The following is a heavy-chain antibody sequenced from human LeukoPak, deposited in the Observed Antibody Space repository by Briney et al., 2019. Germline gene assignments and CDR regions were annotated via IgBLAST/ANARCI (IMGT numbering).Heavy chain of an antibody. CDR2: IYYSGST. D-gene: IGHD3-10*01. V-gene: IGHV4-39*07. CDR1: GGSIRSSNYY. J-gene: IGHJ6*02. Sequence: SETLSLTCTVSGGSIRSSNYYWGWIRQPPGKGLEWIGNIYYSGSTYYNPSLKSRVTISVDTSKNQFSLKLSSVTAADTAVYYCARDTITMVRGVIIDYYGMDVWGQGTTVTVSS. CDR3: ARDTITMVRGVIIDYYGMDV.